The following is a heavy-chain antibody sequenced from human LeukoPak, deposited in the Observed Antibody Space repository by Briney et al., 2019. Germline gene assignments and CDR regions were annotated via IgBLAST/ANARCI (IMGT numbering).Heavy chain of an antibody. Sequence: ASVKVSCKASGYTFTSYGISWVRQAPGQGLEWMGWISAYNGNTNYAQKLQGRVTMTTDTSTSTAYMELSSLRSEDTAVYYCARYYYNHYYYMDVWGKGTTVTVSS. J-gene: IGHJ6*03. D-gene: IGHD3-10*01. CDR1: GYTFTSYG. V-gene: IGHV1-18*01. CDR2: ISAYNGNT. CDR3: ARYYYNHYYYMDV.